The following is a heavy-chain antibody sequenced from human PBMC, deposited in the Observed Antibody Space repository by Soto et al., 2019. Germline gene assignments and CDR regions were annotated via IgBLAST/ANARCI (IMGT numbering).Heavy chain of an antibody. CDR3: ARDRGYYDSSGYYYLYYFDY. CDR1: GFTFSTYA. D-gene: IGHD3-22*01. J-gene: IGHJ4*02. V-gene: IGHV3-30-3*01. CDR2: LSFDGTNK. Sequence: QVRLVESGGGVVQHGRSLRLSCAASGFTFSTYAMHWVRQAPGKGLEWVAVLSFDGTNKFYADSVKGRFTISRDNSKNTLYLQMNSLRAEDTAVYYCARDRGYYDSSGYYYLYYFDYWGQGTLVTVSS.